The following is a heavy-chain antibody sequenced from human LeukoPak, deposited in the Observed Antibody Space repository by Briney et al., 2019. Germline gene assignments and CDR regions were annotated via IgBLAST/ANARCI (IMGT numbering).Heavy chain of an antibody. D-gene: IGHD3-22*01. CDR1: DDSITMYY. J-gene: IGHJ3*02. V-gene: IGHV4-59*01. CDR2: VDHTGST. CDR3: ARDYYDSSGYWAFDI. Sequence: SETLSLTCSVSDDSITMYYWTWIRQPPGKGLEWIGYVDHTGSTNYNPSLKSRVTISVDTSKNQFSLKLSSVTAADTAVYYCARDYYDSSGYWAFDIWGQGTMVTVSS.